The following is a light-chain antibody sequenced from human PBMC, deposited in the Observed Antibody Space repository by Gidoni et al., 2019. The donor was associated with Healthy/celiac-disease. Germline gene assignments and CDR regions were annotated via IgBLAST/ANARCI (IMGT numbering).Light chain of an antibody. CDR2: GAS. J-gene: IGKJ4*01. Sequence: EIVMTQSPATLSVSPGERATLSCRARQIVSSNLAWYQQKPGQAPSRLIYGASTRATGIPARFSGSGSGTEFTLTISSLQSEDFAVYYCQQYNNWPPLTFGGGTKVEIK. CDR1: QIVSSN. V-gene: IGKV3-15*01. CDR3: QQYNNWPPLT.